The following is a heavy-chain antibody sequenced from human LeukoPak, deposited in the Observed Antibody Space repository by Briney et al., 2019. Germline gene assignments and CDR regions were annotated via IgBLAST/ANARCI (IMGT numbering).Heavy chain of an antibody. CDR1: GGTFSDYT. Sequence: SVKVSRKTNGGTFSDYTIHWVRQAPGQGLGWMGGITPMYGTAKYAQKFQGRLTIAADKSTNTVHMDLSSLRSEDTAIYYCARDNAGLYDAFDLWGLGTLVTVSS. J-gene: IGHJ4*02. V-gene: IGHV1-69*06. CDR2: ITPMYGTA. D-gene: IGHD5/OR15-5a*01. CDR3: ARDNAGLYDAFDL.